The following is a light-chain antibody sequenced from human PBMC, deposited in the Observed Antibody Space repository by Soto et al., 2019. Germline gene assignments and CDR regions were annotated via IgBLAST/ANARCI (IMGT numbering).Light chain of an antibody. CDR1: SSDVGAYNY. J-gene: IGLJ2*01. V-gene: IGLV2-14*01. CDR2: DVT. CDR3: SSYTSSSTGV. Sequence: QSALTQPASVSGSPGQSITISCTGTSSDVGAYNYVSWYQQHPGKAPKLMIYDVTNRPSGVSNHFSGSKSGNTASLTISGLQAEDEADYYCSSYTSSSTGVFGGGTKLTVL.